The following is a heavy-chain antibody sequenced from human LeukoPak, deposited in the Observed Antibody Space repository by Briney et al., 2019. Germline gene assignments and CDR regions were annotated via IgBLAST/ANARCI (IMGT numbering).Heavy chain of an antibody. V-gene: IGHV3-30*02. J-gene: IGHJ6*03. Sequence: PGGSLRLSCAASGFTFPNYGIHWVRQAPGKGLEWVAFIRYDGNNKYYADSVKGRFTISRDNSKNTLHLLMNILRAEDTAVYYCAKDLWLVREGYYFYMDVWGKGTTVTISS. D-gene: IGHD6-19*01. CDR1: GFTFPNYG. CDR3: AKDLWLVREGYYFYMDV. CDR2: IRYDGNNK.